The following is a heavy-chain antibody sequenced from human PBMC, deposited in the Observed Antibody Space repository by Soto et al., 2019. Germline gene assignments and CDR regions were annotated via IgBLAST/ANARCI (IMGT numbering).Heavy chain of an antibody. CDR2: IYYSGST. CDR3: ARKSSGSYWYFDL. V-gene: IGHV4-59*01. D-gene: IGHD1-26*01. J-gene: IGHJ2*01. CDR1: GGSISSYY. Sequence: QVQLQESGPGLVKPSETLSLTCTVSGGSISSYYWSWIRQPPGKGLEWIGYIYYSGSTNYNPSLKSRVTISVDTSKXQFSLKLSSVTAAXTAVYYCARKSSGSYWYFDLWGRGTLVTVSS.